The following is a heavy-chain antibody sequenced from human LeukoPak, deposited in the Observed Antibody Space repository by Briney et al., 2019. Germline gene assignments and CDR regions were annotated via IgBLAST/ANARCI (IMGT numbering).Heavy chain of an antibody. CDR2: ISWNSVSI. CDR1: GFTFDDYA. J-gene: IGHJ6*02. CDR3: ARCSGYGMDV. D-gene: IGHD3-10*02. Sequence: PGGSLRLSCVASGFTFDDYAMHWVRQAPGKGLEWVSGISWNSVSIGYADSVKGRFTISRDNSKNTLYLQMNSLRAEDTAVYYCARCSGYGMDVWGQGTAVTVSS. V-gene: IGHV3-9*01.